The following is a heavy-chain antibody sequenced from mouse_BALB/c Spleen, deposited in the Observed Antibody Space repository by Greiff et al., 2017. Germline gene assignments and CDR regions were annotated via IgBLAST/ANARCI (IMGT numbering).Heavy chain of an antibody. D-gene: IGHD1-1*01. Sequence: QGQLQQPGAELVKPGASVKLSCKASGYTFTSYWMHWVKQRPGQGLEWIGEINPSNGRTNYNEKFKSKATLTVDKSSSTAYMQLSSLTSEDSAVYYCARWDYGSSYGYWGQGTTLTVSS. CDR1: GYTFTSYW. CDR2: INPSNGRT. CDR3: ARWDYGSSYGY. V-gene: IGHV1S81*02. J-gene: IGHJ2*01.